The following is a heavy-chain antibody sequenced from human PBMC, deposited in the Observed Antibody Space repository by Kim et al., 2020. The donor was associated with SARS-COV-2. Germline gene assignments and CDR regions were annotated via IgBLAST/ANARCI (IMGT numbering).Heavy chain of an antibody. D-gene: IGHD6-13*01. Sequence: SETLSLTCTVSGGSISSYYWSWIRQPPGKGLEWIGYIYYSGSTNYNPSLKSRVTISVDTSKNQFSLKLSSVTAADTAVYYCARHSYSSSWSPNWFDPWGQGTLVTVSS. CDR2: IYYSGST. J-gene: IGHJ5*02. CDR1: GGSISSYY. V-gene: IGHV4-59*08. CDR3: ARHSYSSSWSPNWFDP.